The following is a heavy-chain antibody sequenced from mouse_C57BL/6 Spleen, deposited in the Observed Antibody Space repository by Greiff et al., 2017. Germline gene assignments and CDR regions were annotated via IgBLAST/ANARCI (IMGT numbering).Heavy chain of an antibody. CDR2: IYPSDSET. V-gene: IGHV1-61*01. J-gene: IGHJ2*01. D-gene: IGHD1-1*01. CDR3: ASAFTTVDYFDY. CDR1: GYTFTSYW. Sequence: QVQLQQPGAELVRPGSSVKLSCKASGYTFTSYWMDWVKQRPGQGLEWIGNIYPSDSETHYNQKFKDKATLTVDKSSSTAYMQLSSLTSEDSAVYYCASAFTTVDYFDYWGQGTTLTVAS.